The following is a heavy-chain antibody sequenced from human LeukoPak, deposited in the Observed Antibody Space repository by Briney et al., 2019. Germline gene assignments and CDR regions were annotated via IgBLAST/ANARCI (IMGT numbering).Heavy chain of an antibody. V-gene: IGHV3-11*04. CDR1: GFTLSEYH. D-gene: IGHD1-26*01. Sequence: SGGSLRLSCAASGFTLSEYHMRWLRQAPGRGLGWVSYMSSSGTKIYYTGSVKGRSTISRDIAKKSVYLQMNSLRAEDTAVYYCARGGWETYFDYWGLGTLVTVSS. CDR2: MSSSGTKI. J-gene: IGHJ4*02. CDR3: ARGGWETYFDY.